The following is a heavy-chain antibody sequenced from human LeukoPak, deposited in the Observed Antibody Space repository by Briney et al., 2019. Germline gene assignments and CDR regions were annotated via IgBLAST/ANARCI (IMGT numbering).Heavy chain of an antibody. CDR3: ARDIYCRGGSCPPYFDY. D-gene: IGHD2-15*01. J-gene: IGHJ4*02. CDR2: IYYSGST. CDR1: GDSISSYY. Sequence: SETLSLTCTVSGDSISSYYWSWIRQPPGKGLEWIGYIYYSGSTNYNPSLKSRVTISVDTSKNQFSLKLSSVTAADTAVYYCARDIYCRGGSCPPYFDYWGQGTLVTVSS. V-gene: IGHV4-59*01.